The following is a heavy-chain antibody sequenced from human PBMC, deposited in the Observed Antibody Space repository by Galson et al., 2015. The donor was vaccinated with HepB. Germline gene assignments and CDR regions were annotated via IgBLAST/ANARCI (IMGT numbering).Heavy chain of an antibody. CDR2: IDWDDDK. V-gene: IGHV2-70*01. Sequence: PALVKPTQTLTLTCTFSGFSPSTSGMCVSWIRQPPGKALEWLALIDWDDDKYYSTSLKTRLTISKDTSENQVVLTMTNMDPVDTATYYCARTIEYSSSWSGFDPWGQGTLVTVSS. D-gene: IGHD6-13*01. J-gene: IGHJ5*02. CDR3: ARTIEYSSSWSGFDP. CDR1: GFSPSTSGMC.